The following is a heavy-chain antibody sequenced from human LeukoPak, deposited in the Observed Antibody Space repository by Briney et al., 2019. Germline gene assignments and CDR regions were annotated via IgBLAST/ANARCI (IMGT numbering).Heavy chain of an antibody. CDR3: AREMDTGIRYYFDY. Sequence: GGPQRLSCAASGFTFSRYGMHWVRQAPGKGLEWVAVIWYDDKYYADSVKGRFTIFRDNSKNTLYLQMNSLRAEDTAVYYCAREMDTGIRYYFDYWGQGTLVTVSS. V-gene: IGHV3-33*01. CDR2: IWYDDK. J-gene: IGHJ4*02. CDR1: GFTFSRYG. D-gene: IGHD5-18*01.